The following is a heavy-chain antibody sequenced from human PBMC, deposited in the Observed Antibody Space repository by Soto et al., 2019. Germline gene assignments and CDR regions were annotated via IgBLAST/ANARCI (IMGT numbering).Heavy chain of an antibody. CDR1: GYTFTNYY. D-gene: IGHD6-19*01. V-gene: IGHV1-46*01. CDR2: INPNGGTT. J-gene: IGHJ4*02. Sequence: GASVKVSCKASGYTFTNYYMHWVRQAPGQGLEWMGLINPNGGTTSYAQMFQVRVTMTTDASTSTVYMELSSLRSDDTAVYFCARGSQGSSGWYSADYWGQGTPVTAPQ. CDR3: ARGSQGSSGWYSADY.